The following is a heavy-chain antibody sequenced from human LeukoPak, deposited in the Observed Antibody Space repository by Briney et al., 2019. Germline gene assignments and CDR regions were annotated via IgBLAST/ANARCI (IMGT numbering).Heavy chain of an antibody. V-gene: IGHV3-74*01. Sequence: GASLRLSCVASGFTFSSYAINWVRQAPGKGLVWVSRIASDGSSTTYADSVKGRFSISRDNAKNTLYLQMNSLRVEDTAVYYCARGRPHGNDYWGQGTLVTVSS. CDR2: IASDGSST. CDR1: GFTFSSYA. CDR3: ARGRPHGNDY. D-gene: IGHD4-23*01. J-gene: IGHJ4*02.